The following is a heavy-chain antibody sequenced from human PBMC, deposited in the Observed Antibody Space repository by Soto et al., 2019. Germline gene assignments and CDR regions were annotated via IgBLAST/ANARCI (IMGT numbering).Heavy chain of an antibody. CDR3: ARVYSWGYDILTGYYGFDP. D-gene: IGHD3-9*01. CDR1: GFTFSSYW. Sequence: GGSLRLSCAASGFTFSSYWMHWVRQAPGKGLVWVSRINSDGSSTSYADSVKGRFTISRDNAKNTLYLQMNSLRAEDTAVYYCARVYSWGYDILTGYYGFDPWGQGTLVTVSS. J-gene: IGHJ5*02. V-gene: IGHV3-74*01. CDR2: INSDGSST.